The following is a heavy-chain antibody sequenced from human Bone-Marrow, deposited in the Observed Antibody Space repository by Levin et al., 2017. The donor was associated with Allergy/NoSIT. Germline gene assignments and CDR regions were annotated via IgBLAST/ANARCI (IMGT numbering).Heavy chain of an antibody. J-gene: IGHJ4*02. CDR2: IYSRDST. CDR3: ARDKRGVRSSPV. V-gene: IGHV4-31*03. D-gene: IGHD3-10*02. CDR1: GASIITGNDY. Sequence: SETLSLTCTVSGASIITGNDYWSWIRQHPGKGLEWIGYIYSRDSTYYNSSLKSRVTISIDTSKNQFSLNLRSVTAADTAVYYCARDKRGVRSSPVWGQGTLVTVSS.